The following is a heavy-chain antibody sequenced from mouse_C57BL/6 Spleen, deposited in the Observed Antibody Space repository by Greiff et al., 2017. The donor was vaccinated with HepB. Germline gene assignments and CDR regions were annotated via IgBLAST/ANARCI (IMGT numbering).Heavy chain of an antibody. J-gene: IGHJ1*03. V-gene: IGHV1-52*01. CDR2: IDPSDSET. CDR1: GYTFTSYW. D-gene: IGHD2-4*01. CDR3: ARGAITTRYFDV. Sequence: VQLQQPGAELVRPGSSVKLSCKASGYTFTSYWMHWVKQRPIQGLEWIGNIDPSDSETHYNQKFKDKATLTVDKSSSTAYMQLSSLTSEDSAVYYCARGAITTRYFDVWGTGTTVTVSS.